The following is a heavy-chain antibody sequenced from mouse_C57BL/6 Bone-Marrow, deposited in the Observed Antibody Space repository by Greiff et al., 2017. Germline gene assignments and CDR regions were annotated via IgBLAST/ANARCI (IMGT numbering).Heavy chain of an antibody. CDR3: ARWSGSSLYYFDY. D-gene: IGHD1-1*01. Sequence: EVQLQQSGPELVKPGASVKISCKASGYSFTDYNMNWVKQSNGKSLEWIGVINPNYGTTSYNQKFKGKATLTVDQSSSTADMQLNSLTSEDSAVYYGARWSGSSLYYFDYWGQGTTLTVSS. CDR1: GYSFTDYN. CDR2: INPNYGTT. V-gene: IGHV1-39*01. J-gene: IGHJ2*01.